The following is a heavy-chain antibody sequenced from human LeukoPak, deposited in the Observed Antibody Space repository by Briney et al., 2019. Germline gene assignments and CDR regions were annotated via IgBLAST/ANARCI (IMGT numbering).Heavy chain of an antibody. CDR1: GITFSNCA. Sequence: GGSLLLSCATSGITFSNCAMSWVRQAPGEGLEWVSTISASGGSTYYADSVKGRFTTSRDNSKNTVYLQMSSLRAEDTAVYFCAKGTGSSGWRYYFDYWGQGTLVTVSS. CDR2: ISASGGST. CDR3: AKGTGSSGWRYYFDY. V-gene: IGHV3-23*01. D-gene: IGHD6-19*01. J-gene: IGHJ4*02.